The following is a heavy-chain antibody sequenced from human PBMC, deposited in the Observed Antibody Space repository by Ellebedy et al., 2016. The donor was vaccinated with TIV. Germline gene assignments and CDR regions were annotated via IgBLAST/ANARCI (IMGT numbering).Heavy chain of an antibody. Sequence: MPSETLSLTCTVSGGSISSSSYFWGWIRQPPGKGLEWIGSLYYSGSTYYNPSLKSRVTISVDTSKNQFSLKLSSVTAADTAVYYCATAPGDYFDYWGQGTLVTVSS. CDR2: LYYSGST. CDR1: GGSISSSSYF. V-gene: IGHV4-39*07. J-gene: IGHJ4*02. D-gene: IGHD4-17*01. CDR3: ATAPGDYFDY.